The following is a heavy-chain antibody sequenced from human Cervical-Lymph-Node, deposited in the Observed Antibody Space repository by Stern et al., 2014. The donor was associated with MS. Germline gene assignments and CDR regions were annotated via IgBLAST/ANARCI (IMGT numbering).Heavy chain of an antibody. V-gene: IGHV3-21*01. CDR2: ISNNSTQT. CDR1: GFTFSHYS. D-gene: IGHD4-17*01. Sequence: EVQLVESGGGLVQPGESLRLSCDASGFTFSHYSINWVRQAPGKGLEWISSISNNSTQTYDADSVEGQFTISRDSAKDSVSLHMVSLRAEDTAVYYCARARVGDYARSPHLDSWGQGTLVTVSS. CDR3: ARARVGDYARSPHLDS. J-gene: IGHJ4*02.